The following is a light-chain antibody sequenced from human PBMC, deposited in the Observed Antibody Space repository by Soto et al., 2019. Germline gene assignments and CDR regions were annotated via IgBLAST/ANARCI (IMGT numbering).Light chain of an antibody. CDR3: QQYNSYS. CDR2: HAS. Sequence: DIQMTQSPSTLSASVVDRVTISCRASQSISKWLAWYQQTPGKAPKLLIYHASNLQSGVPSRFSGSGSGTEITLIISILQPDFFASYYCQQYNSYSFGQGTKVDIK. CDR1: QSISKW. V-gene: IGKV1-5*01. J-gene: IGKJ1*01.